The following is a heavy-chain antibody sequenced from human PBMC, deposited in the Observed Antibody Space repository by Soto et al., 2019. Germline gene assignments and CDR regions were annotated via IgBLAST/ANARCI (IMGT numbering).Heavy chain of an antibody. CDR2: IKSKTDGGTA. CDR3: TTGIYYDILTGYHNVAY. V-gene: IGHV3-15*01. J-gene: IGHJ4*02. D-gene: IGHD3-9*01. Sequence: KAGGSLRRPCVASGCSLSHPWMTRVLQPAAQRLKWVGRIKSKTDGGTADYAAPVKGRATRSRDDSKNTVYLQMNSLKTEDTAVYYGTTGIYYDILTGYHNVAYWGQGALVTVSS. CDR1: GCSLSHPW.